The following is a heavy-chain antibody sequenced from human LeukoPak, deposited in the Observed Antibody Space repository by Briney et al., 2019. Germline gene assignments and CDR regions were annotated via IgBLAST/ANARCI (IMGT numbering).Heavy chain of an antibody. CDR1: GFTFSSYG. CDR2: IWYDGSNK. V-gene: IGHV3-33*01. CDR3: GRFWNDRPIAS. Sequence: PGGSLRLSCTASGFTFSSYGMHWVRQAPGKGLEWVAVIWYDGSNKYYADSVKGRITISRDNSKNTLYLQMNSLRAEDTAVYYCGRFWNDRPIASWGQGTLVTVSS. J-gene: IGHJ5*02. D-gene: IGHD1-1*01.